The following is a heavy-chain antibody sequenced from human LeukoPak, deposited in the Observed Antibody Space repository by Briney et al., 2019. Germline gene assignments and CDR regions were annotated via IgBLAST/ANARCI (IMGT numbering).Heavy chain of an antibody. D-gene: IGHD2-2*01. CDR3: ARDAPAAQGCLDY. CDR1: GFTFSSYA. J-gene: IGHJ4*02. CDR2: ISYDGSNK. V-gene: IGHV3-30*04. Sequence: GGSLRLSRAASGFTFSSYAMHWVRPAPGKGLEWVAVISYDGSNKYYADSVKGRFTISRDNSKNTLYLQMNSLRAEDTAVYYCARDAPAAQGCLDYWGQGTLVTVSS.